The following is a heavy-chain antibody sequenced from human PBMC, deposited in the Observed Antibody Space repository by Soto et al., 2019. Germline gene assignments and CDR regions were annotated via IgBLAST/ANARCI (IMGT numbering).Heavy chain of an antibody. D-gene: IGHD6-13*01. CDR3: ARGGYSSSDNWFDP. Sequence: QLQLQESGPGLVKPSETLSLTCTVSGGSISSSSYYWGWIRQPPGKGLEWIGSIYYSGSTYYNPSLKSRVTISVDTSKNQFSLKRSSVTAADTAVYYCARGGYSSSDNWFDPWGQGTLVTVSS. V-gene: IGHV4-39*01. J-gene: IGHJ5*02. CDR1: GGSISSSSYY. CDR2: IYYSGST.